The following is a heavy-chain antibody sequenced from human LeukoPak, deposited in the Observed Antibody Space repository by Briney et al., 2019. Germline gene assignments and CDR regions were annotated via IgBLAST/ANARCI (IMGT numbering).Heavy chain of an antibody. Sequence: PGGSRGLSGAAPGFTFSSYWMSWFRKAPGRGRGWVVHIKQDGSEKYYVDSVKGRFTISRDNAKNSLYLQMNSLGAEDTAVYFCARYSRSWDLDYWGQGTLVTVSS. CDR2: IKQDGSEK. J-gene: IGHJ4*02. D-gene: IGHD6-13*01. V-gene: IGHV3-7*01. CDR3: ARYSRSWDLDY. CDR1: GFTFSSYW.